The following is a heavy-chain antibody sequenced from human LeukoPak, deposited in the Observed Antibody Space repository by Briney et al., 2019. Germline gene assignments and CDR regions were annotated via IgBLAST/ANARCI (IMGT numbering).Heavy chain of an antibody. CDR3: ASTPIGYGGNSYWYFDL. Sequence: PSETLSLTCTVSGGSISSYYWSWVRQPPGKGLEWIGYIYYSGSTYYNPSLKSRVTISVDTSKNQFSLKLSSVTAADTAVYYCASTPIGYGGNSYWYFDLWGRGTLVTVSS. J-gene: IGHJ2*01. V-gene: IGHV4-59*12. D-gene: IGHD4-23*01. CDR2: IYYSGST. CDR1: GGSISSYY.